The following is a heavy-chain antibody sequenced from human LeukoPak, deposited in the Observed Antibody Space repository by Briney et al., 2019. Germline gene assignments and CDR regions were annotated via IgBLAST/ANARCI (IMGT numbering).Heavy chain of an antibody. Sequence: GESLKISCKGSGYSFTSYWIGWVRQMPGKGLEWMGIIYPGDSDTRYSPSFQGQVTISADKSISTAYLQWSSLRASDTAMYYCARHAGYYDSSGYHNHIDYWGQGTLVTVSS. CDR2: IYPGDSDT. D-gene: IGHD3-22*01. CDR1: GYSFTSYW. J-gene: IGHJ4*02. V-gene: IGHV5-51*01. CDR3: ARHAGYYDSSGYHNHIDY.